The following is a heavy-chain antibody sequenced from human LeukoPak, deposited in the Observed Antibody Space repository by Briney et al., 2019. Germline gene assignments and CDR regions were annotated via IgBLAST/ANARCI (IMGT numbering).Heavy chain of an antibody. D-gene: IGHD6-13*01. CDR2: INHSGST. Sequence: SETLSLTCAVYGGSFSGYYWSWIRQPPGKGLEWIGEINHSGSTGYNPSLKSRVTISVDTSKNQFSLKLSSVTAADTAVYYCARGPGSWAIKYYYGMDVWGQGTTVTVSS. CDR3: ARGPGSWAIKYYYGMDV. CDR1: GGSFSGYY. J-gene: IGHJ6*02. V-gene: IGHV4-34*01.